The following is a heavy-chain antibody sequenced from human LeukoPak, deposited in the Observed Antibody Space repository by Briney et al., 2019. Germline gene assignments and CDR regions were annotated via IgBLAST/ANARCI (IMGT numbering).Heavy chain of an antibody. J-gene: IGHJ4*02. CDR2: ISSSGEST. D-gene: IGHD2/OR15-2a*01. CDR3: AKGGAVVLSPFDY. Sequence: QTGGSLRLSCAASGFSFSSYAMIWVRQAPGKGLEWVSVISSSGESTYYADFLKGRFTISRDNSKNTLSLQMNSLRAEDTAIYYCAKGGAVVLSPFDYWGQGTLVTVSS. CDR1: GFSFSSYA. V-gene: IGHV3-23*01.